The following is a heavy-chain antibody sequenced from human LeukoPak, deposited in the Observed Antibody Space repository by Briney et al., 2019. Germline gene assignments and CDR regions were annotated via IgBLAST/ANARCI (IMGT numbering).Heavy chain of an antibody. CDR2: INTDGSST. Sequence: GGSLRLSCAASGFTFSSYWMHWVRQAPGKGLVWVSRINTDGSSTSYADSVKGRFTISRDNAKNTLYLQKNSLRAEDTAVYYCARVGRFLEWFPSYFDYWGQGTLVTVSS. D-gene: IGHD3-3*01. CDR1: GFTFSSYW. J-gene: IGHJ4*02. CDR3: ARVGRFLEWFPSYFDY. V-gene: IGHV3-74*01.